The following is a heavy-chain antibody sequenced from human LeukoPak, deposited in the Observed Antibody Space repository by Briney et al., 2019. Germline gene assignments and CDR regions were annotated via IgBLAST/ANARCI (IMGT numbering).Heavy chain of an antibody. CDR3: ARDNSVGDNAWWFDP. D-gene: IGHD1-26*01. Sequence: ASVKVSCKASGYTFPSYGISWVRQAPGQGLEWMGWISAYNGNTNYAQKLQGRVTMTTDTSTSTAYMELRSLRSEDTAIYYCARDNSVGDNAWWFDPWGQGTLVTVSS. J-gene: IGHJ5*02. CDR2: ISAYNGNT. CDR1: GYTFPSYG. V-gene: IGHV1-18*01.